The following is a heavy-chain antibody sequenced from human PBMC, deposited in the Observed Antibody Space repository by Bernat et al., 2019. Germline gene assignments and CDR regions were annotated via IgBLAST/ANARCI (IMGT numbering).Heavy chain of an antibody. CDR1: GFSLSTSGMC. Sequence: QVTLRESGPALVKPTQTLTLTCTFSGFSLSTSGMCVSWIRQPPGKALEWLAHIDWDDDKYYSTSLKTRLTISKDTSKNQVVLTMTNMDPVDTATYYCARIREGSSWYGDYYYYYMDVWGKGTTVTVSS. CDR2: IDWDDDK. V-gene: IGHV2-70*01. CDR3: ARIREGSSWYGDYYYYYMDV. J-gene: IGHJ6*03. D-gene: IGHD6-13*01.